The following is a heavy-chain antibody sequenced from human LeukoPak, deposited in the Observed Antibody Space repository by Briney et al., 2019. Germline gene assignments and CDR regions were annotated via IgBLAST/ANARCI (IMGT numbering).Heavy chain of an antibody. CDR1: GSTFSSYG. D-gene: IGHD6-13*01. CDR2: SGSGGST. Sequence: GGSLRLSCAASGSTFSSYGMRWVRQAPGKGLEWVSASGSGGSTYYADSVKGRFTISRDNSKNTLYLQMNSLRAEDTAVYYCATTGYSSRNYWGQGTLVTVSS. V-gene: IGHV3-23*01. J-gene: IGHJ4*02. CDR3: ATTGYSSRNY.